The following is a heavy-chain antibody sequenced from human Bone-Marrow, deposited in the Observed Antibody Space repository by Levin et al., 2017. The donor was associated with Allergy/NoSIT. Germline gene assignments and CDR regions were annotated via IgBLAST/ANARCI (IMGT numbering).Heavy chain of an antibody. J-gene: IGHJ5*02. Sequence: SETLSLTCAVSGYSISSGYYWGWIRQPPGKGLEWIGSIYHSGSTYYNPSLKSRVTISVDTSKNQFSLKLSSVTAADTAVYYCARVAGQQLVRESWFDPWGQGTLVTVSS. CDR3: ARVAGQQLVRESWFDP. CDR2: IYHSGST. D-gene: IGHD6-13*01. V-gene: IGHV4-38-2*01. CDR1: GYSISSGYY.